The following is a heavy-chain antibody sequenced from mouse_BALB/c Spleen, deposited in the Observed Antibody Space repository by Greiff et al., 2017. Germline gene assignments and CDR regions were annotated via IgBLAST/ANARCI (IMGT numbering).Heavy chain of an antibody. CDR3: ARWGGSPSSFDY. CDR1: GYSITSDYA. D-gene: IGHD1-1*01. CDR2: ISYSGST. Sequence: EVKLQESGPGLVKPSQSLSLTCTVTGYSITSDYAWNWIRQFPGNKLEWMGYISYSGSTSYNPSLKSRISITRDTSKNQFFLQLDSVTTEDTATYYCARWGGSPSSFDYWGQGTTLTVSS. V-gene: IGHV3-2*02. J-gene: IGHJ2*01.